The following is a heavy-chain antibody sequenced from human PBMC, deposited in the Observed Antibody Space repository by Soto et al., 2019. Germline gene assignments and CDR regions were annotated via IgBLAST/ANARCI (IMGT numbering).Heavy chain of an antibody. V-gene: IGHV4-31*03. Sequence: QVQLQESGPGLVKTSQTLSLTCTVSGASTGSGGYYWSWIRQHPGNGLEWIGYIYYTGSTYYSPSLRSRASISVDTSKNQFSLELDSVPAAETAVYYCERADYGDRGLAFDAWGQGTLVTVSS. CDR1: GASTGSGGYY. CDR3: ERADYGDRGLAFDA. D-gene: IGHD4-17*01. CDR2: IYYTGST. J-gene: IGHJ4*02.